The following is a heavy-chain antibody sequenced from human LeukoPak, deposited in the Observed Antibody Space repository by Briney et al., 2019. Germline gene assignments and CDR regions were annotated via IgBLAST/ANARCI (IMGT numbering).Heavy chain of an antibody. CDR3: ARLGGYSNYEAGY. D-gene: IGHD4-11*01. V-gene: IGHV4-39*01. CDR2: IFYTGNT. CDR1: GGSISSSTFY. J-gene: IGHJ4*02. Sequence: SETLSLTCTVSGGSISSSTFYWGWIRRPPGKGLEWIGTIFYTGNTYYNPSLKSRLTVSVDTSTNQFSLTLSSVTAADTAVYYCARLGGYSNYEAGYWGQGTLVTVSS.